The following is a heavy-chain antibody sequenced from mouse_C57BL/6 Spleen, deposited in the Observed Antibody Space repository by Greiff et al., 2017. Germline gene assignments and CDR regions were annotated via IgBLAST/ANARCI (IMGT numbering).Heavy chain of an antibody. D-gene: IGHD2-3*01. V-gene: IGHV1-52*01. Sequence: QVQLQQPGAELVRPGSSVKLSCKASGYTFTSYWMHWVKQRPIQGLEWIGNIDPSDSETHYNQKFKDKATLTVDKSSSTAYMQISSLTSEDSAVYYCARDDGYTLFAYWGQGTLVTVSA. CDR1: GYTFTSYW. CDR3: ARDDGYTLFAY. J-gene: IGHJ3*01. CDR2: IDPSDSET.